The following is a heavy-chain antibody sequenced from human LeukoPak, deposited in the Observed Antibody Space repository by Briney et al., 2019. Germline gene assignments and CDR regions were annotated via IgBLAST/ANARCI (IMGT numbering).Heavy chain of an antibody. J-gene: IGHJ5*02. Sequence: SETLSLTCAVYGGSFSGYYWSWIRQPPGKGLEWIGEINHSGSTNYNPSLKNRVTISVDTSKNQFSLKLSSVTAADTAVYYCARGYSSSSYNWFHPWGQGTLVTVSS. D-gene: IGHD6-13*01. CDR1: GGSFSGYY. CDR2: INHSGST. V-gene: IGHV4-34*01. CDR3: ARGYSSSSYNWFHP.